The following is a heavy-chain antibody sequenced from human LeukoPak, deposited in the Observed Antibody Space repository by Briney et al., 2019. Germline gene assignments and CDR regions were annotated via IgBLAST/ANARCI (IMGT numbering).Heavy chain of an antibody. CDR3: ARVGGSYSSYYYGMDV. CDR1: GGSISSYY. Sequence: SETLSLTCTVSGGSISSYYWSWIRQPPGKGLEWIGYIYYSGSTNYNPSLKSRVTISVDTSKNQFSLKLSSVTAADTAVYYCARVGGSYSSYYYGMDVWGRGTTVTVSS. D-gene: IGHD1-26*01. V-gene: IGHV4-59*01. CDR2: IYYSGST. J-gene: IGHJ6*02.